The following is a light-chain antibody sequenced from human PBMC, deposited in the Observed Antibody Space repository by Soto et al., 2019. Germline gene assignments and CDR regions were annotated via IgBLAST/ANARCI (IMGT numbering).Light chain of an antibody. Sequence: EIVMTQSPATLSVSPGERATLSCMASQSVGSSLAWYQQKPGQAPRLLINDSSNRATGIPARFSGSGSGTDFTLTISILEPEDFAVYYCQQRSSWPITFGQGTRLEI. CDR1: QSVGSS. J-gene: IGKJ5*01. CDR2: DSS. V-gene: IGKV3-11*01. CDR3: QQRSSWPIT.